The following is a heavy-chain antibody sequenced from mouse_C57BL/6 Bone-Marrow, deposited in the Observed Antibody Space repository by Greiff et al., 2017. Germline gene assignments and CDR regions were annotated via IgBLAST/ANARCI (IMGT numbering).Heavy chain of an antibody. CDR3: ARRGPVYAMDY. V-gene: IGHV5-6*01. CDR1: GFTFSSYG. CDR2: ISSGGSYT. Sequence: EVHLVESGGDLVKPGGSLKLSCAASGFTFSSYGMSWVRQTPDKRLEWVATISSGGSYTYYPDSVKGRFTISRDNAKNTLYLQMSSRKSEDTAMYYCARRGPVYAMDYWCQGTSVTVSS. J-gene: IGHJ4*01.